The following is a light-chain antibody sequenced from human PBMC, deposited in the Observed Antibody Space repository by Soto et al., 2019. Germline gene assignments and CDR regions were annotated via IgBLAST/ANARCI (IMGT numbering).Light chain of an antibody. CDR3: QQFNGYPLT. CDR2: GAS. J-gene: IGKJ4*01. Sequence: AIQLTQSPSSLSASVRDRVTITCRASQGISSALAWYQQKPGKAPKLLIYGASNLKSGVPSRFSGSGSGTDFTLTISSLKPEDFAAYYCQQFNGYPLTFGGGTKVEIE. V-gene: IGKV1-13*02. CDR1: QGISSA.